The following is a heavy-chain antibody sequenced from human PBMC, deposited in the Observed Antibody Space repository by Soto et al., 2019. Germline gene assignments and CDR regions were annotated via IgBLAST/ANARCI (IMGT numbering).Heavy chain of an antibody. CDR1: GKSFTSYV. J-gene: IGHJ6*02. Sequence: ASVKVSRKASGKSFTSYVMHWLRQAPGQRLEWMGWINPGKGNTKYSHKFQGRVTITRDTSASTAYMELGSLRSEDTAVYYCARDRSSSTWSYYYYYAMDVWGQGTTVTVSS. CDR2: INPGKGNT. CDR3: ARDRSSSTWSYYYYYAMDV. D-gene: IGHD6-13*01. V-gene: IGHV1-3*01.